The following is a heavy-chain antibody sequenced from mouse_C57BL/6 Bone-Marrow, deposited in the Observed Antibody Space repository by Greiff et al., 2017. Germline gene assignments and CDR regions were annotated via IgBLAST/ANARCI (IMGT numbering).Heavy chain of an antibody. CDR3: ARDGILRSFDY. CDR2: IHPNSGST. D-gene: IGHD1-1*01. CDR1: GYTFTSYW. V-gene: IGHV1-64*01. Sequence: VQLQQPGAELVKPGASVKLSCKASGYTFTSYWMHWVKQRPGQGLEWIGMIHPNSGSTNYNEKFKSKATLTVDKSSSTAYMQLSSLTSEDSAVXYCARDGILRSFDYWGQGTTLTVSS. J-gene: IGHJ2*01.